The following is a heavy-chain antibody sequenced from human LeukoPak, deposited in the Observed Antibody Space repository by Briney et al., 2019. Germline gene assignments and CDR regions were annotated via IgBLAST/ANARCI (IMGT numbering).Heavy chain of an antibody. V-gene: IGHV4-59*08. J-gene: IGHJ3*02. D-gene: IGHD4-17*01. CDR2: INYSGSA. CDR1: GGSLSSYY. Sequence: SETLSLTCTVSGGSLSSYYFSWIRQSPGKGLEWIAYINYSGSASYNPSLKSRVTMSVETCKQFSLSLSSVTAADTAVYYCARHNYDDYVFDIWGQGTKVTVSS. CDR3: ARHNYDDYVFDI.